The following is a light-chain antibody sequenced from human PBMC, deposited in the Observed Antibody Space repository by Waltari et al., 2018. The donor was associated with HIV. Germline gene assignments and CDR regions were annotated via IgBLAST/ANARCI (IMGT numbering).Light chain of an antibody. Sequence: EIVLTQSPGTLSLSPGERATLSCRASQSVRSASLAGYQQKPGQAPWLLIFGASSRAPGIPDRFSGSGAVTDFILTISRLEPEDCAVYYCQQYAASPLTFGGGTKVEIK. CDR2: GAS. CDR3: QQYAASPLT. V-gene: IGKV3-20*01. J-gene: IGKJ4*01. CDR1: QSVRSAS.